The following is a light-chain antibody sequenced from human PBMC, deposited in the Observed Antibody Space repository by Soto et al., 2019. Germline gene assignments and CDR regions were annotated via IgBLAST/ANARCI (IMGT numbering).Light chain of an antibody. CDR1: SSDVGAYNY. CDR2: EVS. V-gene: IGLV2-14*01. CDR3: SSYTSSNTLI. J-gene: IGLJ2*01. Sequence: QSVLTQPRSVSGSPGQSVTISCTGTSSDVGAYNYVSWYQHHAGTAPKLLIYEVSYRPSGVSNHFSASKSGNTASLTVSGLQADDEADYYCSSYTSSNTLIFGGGTKLTVL.